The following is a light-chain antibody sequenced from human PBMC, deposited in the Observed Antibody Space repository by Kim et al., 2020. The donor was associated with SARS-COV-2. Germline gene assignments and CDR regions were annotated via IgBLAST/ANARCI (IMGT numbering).Light chain of an antibody. CDR2: KAS. V-gene: IGKV1-5*03. CDR3: QQYNSSPWT. Sequence: DIQMTQSPSTLSASVGDRVTITCRASQSISSWLAWYQQIPGKAPKLLIYKASSLESGVPSRFSGSGSGTEFTLTISSLQPDDFATYYCQQYNSSPWTFGQGTKVDIK. CDR1: QSISSW. J-gene: IGKJ1*01.